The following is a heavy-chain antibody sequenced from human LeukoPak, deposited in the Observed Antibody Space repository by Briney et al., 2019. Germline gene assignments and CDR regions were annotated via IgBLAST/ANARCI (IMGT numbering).Heavy chain of an antibody. D-gene: IGHD3-22*01. J-gene: IGHJ4*02. Sequence: GGSLRLSCAASGFTFSSYAMSWVRQAPGKGLEWVSAISAGGSTYYADSVKGRFTISRDNSKNTLYLQMNSLRVEDTGVYYCAKRGQYYYDSSGYYYQDWGQGTLVIVSS. CDR3: AKRGQYYYDSSGYYYQD. CDR1: GFTFSSYA. V-gene: IGHV3-23*01. CDR2: ISAGGST.